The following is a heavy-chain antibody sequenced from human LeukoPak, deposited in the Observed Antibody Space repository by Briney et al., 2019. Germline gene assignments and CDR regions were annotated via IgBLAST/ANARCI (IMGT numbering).Heavy chain of an antibody. J-gene: IGHJ4*02. CDR3: ARVRITWELLD. CDR2: IYYSGST. D-gene: IGHD1-26*01. CDR1: GGSISSSSYY. V-gene: IGHV4-39*07. Sequence: SETLSLTCTVSGGSISSSSYYWGWIRQPPGKGLEWIGSIYYSGSTYYNPSLKSRVTISVDTSKNQFSLKLSSVTAADTAVYYCARVRITWELLDWGQGTLVTVSS.